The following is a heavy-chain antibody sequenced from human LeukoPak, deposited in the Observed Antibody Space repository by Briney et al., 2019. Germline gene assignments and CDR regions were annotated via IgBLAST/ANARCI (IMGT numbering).Heavy chain of an antibody. V-gene: IGHV3-73*01. J-gene: IGHJ4*02. CDR2: IRSKTNNYAT. CDR3: ARYYDSDLDY. CDR1: GFSFSAYA. Sequence: GGSVKLSCAASGFSFSAYAMHWVRQASGKGLEWLGRIRSKTNNYATAYAASVNGRFTISRDDSKNTAYLQMNSLKTEDTAVYYSARYYDSDLDYWGQGTLVTVSS. D-gene: IGHD3-22*01.